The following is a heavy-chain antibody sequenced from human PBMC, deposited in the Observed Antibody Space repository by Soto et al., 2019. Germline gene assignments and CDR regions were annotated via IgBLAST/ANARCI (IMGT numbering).Heavy chain of an antibody. J-gene: IGHJ6*02. Sequence: VRLVESGGGVVQPGGSLRLSCTTSGFTFNTYGMHWVRQAPGKGLEWVAIIWYDGSNKYYADSFKGRFTISRDNSRNTLYLQMNSLRAEDTALYYCARADCTGAYCYSWPFNYGVDVWGQGTTVTVSS. D-gene: IGHD2-15*01. V-gene: IGHV3-33*08. CDR1: GFTFNTYG. CDR2: IWYDGSNK. CDR3: ARADCTGAYCYSWPFNYGVDV.